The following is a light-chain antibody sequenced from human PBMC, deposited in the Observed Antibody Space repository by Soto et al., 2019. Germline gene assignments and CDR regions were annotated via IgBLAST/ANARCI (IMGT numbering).Light chain of an antibody. J-gene: IGKJ2*01. V-gene: IGKV3-20*01. Sequence: EIVLTQSPDTLSLSPGERATLSCRASQSVNSNYLAWYQQKPGQGLRLLFFGASSRASGTPDRFTATGSGADFFLTIDRLEPEDFAVYHCQQYGASPYTFGQGTKVEMK. CDR2: GAS. CDR3: QQYGASPYT. CDR1: QSVNSNY.